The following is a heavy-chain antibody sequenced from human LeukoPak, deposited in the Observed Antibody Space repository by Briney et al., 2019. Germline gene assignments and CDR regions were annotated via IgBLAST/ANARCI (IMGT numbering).Heavy chain of an antibody. D-gene: IGHD3-16*02. J-gene: IGHJ4*02. V-gene: IGHV4-34*01. Sequence: SETLSLTCAVYGGSFSGYYWSWIRQPPGKGLEWIGEINHSGSTNYNPSLKSRVTISVDTSKNQFPLKLSSVTAADTAVYYCARGPMRVWGSYRYTTNFDYWGQGTLVTVSS. CDR1: GGSFSGYY. CDR2: INHSGST. CDR3: ARGPMRVWGSYRYTTNFDY.